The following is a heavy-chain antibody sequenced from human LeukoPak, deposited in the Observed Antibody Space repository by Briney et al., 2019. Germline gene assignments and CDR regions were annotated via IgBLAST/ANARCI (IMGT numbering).Heavy chain of an antibody. J-gene: IGHJ4*02. CDR1: GYSFTSYW. CDR2: IYPGDSDT. Sequence: KCGESLKISCKGSGYSFTSYWIGWVRQMPGKGLEWMGIIYPGDSDTRYSPSFQGQVTISADKSISTAYLQWSSLKASDTAMYYCARRTYYYDSSGYHFDYWGQGTLVTVSS. D-gene: IGHD3-22*01. V-gene: IGHV5-51*01. CDR3: ARRTYYYDSSGYHFDY.